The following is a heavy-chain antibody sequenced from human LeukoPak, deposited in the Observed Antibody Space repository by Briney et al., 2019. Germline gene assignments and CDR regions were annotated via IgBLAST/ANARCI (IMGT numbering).Heavy chain of an antibody. CDR1: GYTFTDHY. V-gene: IGHV1-2*02. CDR3: ARDPSTRYYSDY. Sequence: ASVHDSCKASGYTFTDHYMHWVRQARGQGLEWMGWIDPNSGGTKFAQYFQGRVTMTRDTSISTAYMDLSRLTSDDTAVYFCARDPSTRYYSDYWGQGTLVTVSS. CDR2: IDPNSGGT. D-gene: IGHD3-16*02. J-gene: IGHJ4*02.